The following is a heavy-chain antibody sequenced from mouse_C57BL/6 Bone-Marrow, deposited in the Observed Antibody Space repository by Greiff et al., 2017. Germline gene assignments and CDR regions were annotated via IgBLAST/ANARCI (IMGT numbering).Heavy chain of an antibody. D-gene: IGHD2-4*01. Sequence: DVMLVESGGGLVQPGESLKLSCESNEYEFPSHDMSWVRKTPEKRLELVAAINSDGGSTYYPDTMERRFIISRDNTKKTLYLQMSSLRSEDTALYDCASPTMITTGYAMDYWGQGTSVTVSS. CDR2: INSDGGST. CDR1: EYEFPSHD. V-gene: IGHV5-2*01. CDR3: ASPTMITTGYAMDY. J-gene: IGHJ4*01.